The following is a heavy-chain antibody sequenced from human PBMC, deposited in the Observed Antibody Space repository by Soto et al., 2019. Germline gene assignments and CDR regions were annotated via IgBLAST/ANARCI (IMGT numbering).Heavy chain of an antibody. CDR1: GFTFSSYA. D-gene: IGHD6-13*01. CDR2: ISGSGGSA. V-gene: IGHV3-23*01. Sequence: GGSLRLSCAASGFTFSSYAMNWVRQAPGKGLEWVSVISGSGGSAYYADSVKGRFTISRDNSKNTLYLQMHSLRAEDTAVYYCAKDDSWTLEGAFDIWGQGTMVTVSS. CDR3: AKDDSWTLEGAFDI. J-gene: IGHJ3*02.